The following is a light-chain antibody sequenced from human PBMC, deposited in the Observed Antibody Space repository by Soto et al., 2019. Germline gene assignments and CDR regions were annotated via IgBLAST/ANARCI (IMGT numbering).Light chain of an antibody. CDR3: QSYDSSLSGSV. V-gene: IGLV1-40*01. CDR2: GNS. J-gene: IGLJ3*02. Sequence: QSVLTQPPSVSGAPGQRVTISCTGSSSNIGAGYDVHWYQQLPGTAPKLLISGNSNRTSGVPDRFSGSKSGTSASLAITGLQAEDEADYYCQSYDSSLSGSVFGGGTQLTVL. CDR1: SSNIGAGYD.